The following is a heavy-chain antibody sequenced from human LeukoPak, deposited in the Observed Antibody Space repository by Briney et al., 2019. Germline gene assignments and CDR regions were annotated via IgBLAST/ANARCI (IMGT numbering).Heavy chain of an antibody. V-gene: IGHV4-34*01. CDR1: GGSFSGYY. Sequence: SETLSLTCAVYGGSFSGYYWSWIRQPPGKGLEWIGEINHSGSTNYNPSLKSRVTISVDTSKNQSSLKLSSVTAADTAVYYCASGRWPQGYWGQGTLVTVSS. CDR2: INHSGST. D-gene: IGHD2-15*01. CDR3: ASGRWPQGY. J-gene: IGHJ4*02.